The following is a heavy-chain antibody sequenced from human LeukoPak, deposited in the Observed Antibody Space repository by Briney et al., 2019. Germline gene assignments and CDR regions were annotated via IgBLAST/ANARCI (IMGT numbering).Heavy chain of an antibody. J-gene: IGHJ4*02. Sequence: SETLSLTCTVSGGSISSGDYYWSWIRQPPGKGLEWIGYIYYSGSTYYNPSLKSRVTISVDTSKNQFSLKLSSVTAADTAVYYCASSGCDSLNFDYWGQGTLVTVSS. CDR3: ASSGCDSLNFDY. D-gene: IGHD5-12*01. CDR1: GGSISSGDYY. CDR2: IYYSGST. V-gene: IGHV4-30-4*08.